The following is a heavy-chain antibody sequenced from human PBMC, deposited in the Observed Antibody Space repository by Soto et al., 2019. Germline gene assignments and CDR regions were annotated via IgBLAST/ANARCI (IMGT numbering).Heavy chain of an antibody. CDR3: ARDSGYGSGSSVNHYLDY. J-gene: IGHJ4*02. Sequence: EALILTCAASGVACSSYWMSGVRQAAGKGLEWLGTIKGDSSEKKYVASVRGRFTMSRDNAQNSLYLQMDSLRAEDTALYFCARDSGYGSGSSVNHYLDYGGQGTLVTGSS. V-gene: IGHV3-7*01. D-gene: IGHD3-10*01. CDR2: IKGDSSEK. CDR1: GVACSSYW.